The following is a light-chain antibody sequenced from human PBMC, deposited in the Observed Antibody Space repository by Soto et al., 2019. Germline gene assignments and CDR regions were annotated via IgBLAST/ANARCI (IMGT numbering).Light chain of an antibody. Sequence: EIVMTQSPATLAVSPGERATLSCRASQGVSRNLAWYQQKPGQAPRLLIYDVSTRASDIPARFSGSGSGTEFSLTISRLQSEDFAVYYCQQYTNWPPWTFGQGTKLEIK. J-gene: IGKJ1*01. CDR3: QQYTNWPPWT. CDR2: DVS. V-gene: IGKV3-15*01. CDR1: QGVSRN.